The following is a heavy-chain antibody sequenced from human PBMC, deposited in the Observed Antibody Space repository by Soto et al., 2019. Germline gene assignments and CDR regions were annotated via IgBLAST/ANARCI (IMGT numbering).Heavy chain of an antibody. CDR3: AKWHTYNYDSLAFSGFDC. D-gene: IGHD3-16*01. CDR1: GFTFSSYA. J-gene: IGHJ4*02. Sequence: GGSLRLSCVASGFTFSSYAMTWVRQAPGKGLEWVSAISGGDGSPSYADSVKGRFTISGDNSENTLYLHMNRLRADDTAAYYCAKWHTYNYDSLAFSGFDCWGQGTKVPVYS. CDR2: ISGGDGSP. V-gene: IGHV3-23*01.